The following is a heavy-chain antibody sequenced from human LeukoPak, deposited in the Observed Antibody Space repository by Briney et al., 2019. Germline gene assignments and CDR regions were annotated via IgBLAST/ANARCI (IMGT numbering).Heavy chain of an antibody. Sequence: TGGSLRLSCAASGFTFSDHYMDWVRQPPGKGLEWIGEINHSGSTNYNPSLKSRVTISVDTSKNQFSLKLSSVTAADTAVYYCAAGARWLQTWGQGTLVTVSS. D-gene: IGHD5-24*01. J-gene: IGHJ5*02. V-gene: IGHV4-34*08. CDR2: INHSGST. CDR1: GFTFSDHY. CDR3: AAGARWLQT.